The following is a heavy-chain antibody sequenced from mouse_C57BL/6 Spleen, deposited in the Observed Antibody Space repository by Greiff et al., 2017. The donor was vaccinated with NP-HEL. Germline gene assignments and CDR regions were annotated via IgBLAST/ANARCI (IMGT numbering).Heavy chain of an antibody. Sequence: VQLQESGAELVRPGASVKLSCKASGYTFTDYYINWVKQRPGQGLEWSARIYPGSGNTYYNEKFKGKATLTAEKSSSTAYMQLSSLTSEDSAVYFCARGDYDDAMDYWGQGTSVTVSS. J-gene: IGHJ4*01. D-gene: IGHD2-4*01. CDR3: ARGDYDDAMDY. CDR1: GYTFTDYY. V-gene: IGHV1-76*01. CDR2: IYPGSGNT.